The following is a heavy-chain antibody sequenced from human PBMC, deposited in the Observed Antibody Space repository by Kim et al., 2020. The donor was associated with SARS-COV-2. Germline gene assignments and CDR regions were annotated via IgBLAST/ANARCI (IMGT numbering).Heavy chain of an antibody. J-gene: IGHJ6*04. CDR1: GGSISSYY. D-gene: IGHD3-3*01. CDR3: ARATIFGVVLDV. CDR2: IYYSGST. Sequence: SETLSLTCTVSGGSISSYYWSWIRQPPGKGLEWIGYIYYSGSTNYNPSLKSRVTISVDTSKNQFSLKLSSVTAADTAVYYCARATIFGVVLDVWGKGTTGTVSS. V-gene: IGHV4-59*01.